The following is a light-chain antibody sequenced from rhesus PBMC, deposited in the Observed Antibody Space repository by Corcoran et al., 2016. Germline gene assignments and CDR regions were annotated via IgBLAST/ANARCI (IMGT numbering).Light chain of an antibody. CDR3: LQSKNSPRT. CDR1: ESVSFFGINL. J-gene: IGKJ1*01. CDR2: QAA. Sequence: DIVLTQSPASLAVSPGQRATITCRASESVSFFGINLIHWYQQKPGQPPKLLIYQAANKDTGVTPRVSGSGSGTDFTLTINPVEADDAADYYCLQSKNSPRTFGQGTKVEIK. V-gene: IGKV7-13*01.